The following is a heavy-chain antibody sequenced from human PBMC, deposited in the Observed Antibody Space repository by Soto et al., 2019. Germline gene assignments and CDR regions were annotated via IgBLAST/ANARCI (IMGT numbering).Heavy chain of an antibody. CDR3: ARSGGYDAYYYYYYMDV. CDR2: IYYSGST. CDR1: GGSISSYY. Sequence: PSETLSLTCTVSGGSISSYYWSWIRQPPGKGLEWIGYIYYSGSTNYNPSLKSRVTISVDTSKNQFSLKLSSVTAADTAVYYCARSGGYDAYYYYYYMDVWGKGTTVTVSS. J-gene: IGHJ6*03. V-gene: IGHV4-59*01. D-gene: IGHD5-12*01.